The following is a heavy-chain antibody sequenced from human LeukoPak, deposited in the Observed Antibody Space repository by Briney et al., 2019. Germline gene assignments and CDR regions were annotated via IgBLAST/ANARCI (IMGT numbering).Heavy chain of an antibody. CDR1: GFTFSSYA. D-gene: IGHD2-2*01. CDR3: ARDVTPAGDPLWYFDY. Sequence: GGSLRLSCAASGFTFSSYAMSWVRQAPGKGLEWVSPISGSGGTTYYADSVKGRFTISRDNAKNSLYLQMNSLRAEDTAVYYCARDVTPAGDPLWYFDYWGQGTLVTVSS. V-gene: IGHV3-23*01. CDR2: ISGSGGTT. J-gene: IGHJ4*02.